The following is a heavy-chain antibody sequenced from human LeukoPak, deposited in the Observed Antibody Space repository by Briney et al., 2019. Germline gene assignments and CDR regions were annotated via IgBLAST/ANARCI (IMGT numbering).Heavy chain of an antibody. D-gene: IGHD3-16*02. CDR1: GFTLSSYA. J-gene: IGHJ4*02. CDR2: ISSSGGST. V-gene: IGHV3-23*01. Sequence: PGGSLRVSCAASGFTLSSYAMIWVRQDPGKGLEWVSAISSSGGSTYYADSVKGRFTISRDNSKNTLYLQMNSLRAEDTAVYYCAQPSYTHWGQGTLVTVSS. CDR3: AQPSYTH.